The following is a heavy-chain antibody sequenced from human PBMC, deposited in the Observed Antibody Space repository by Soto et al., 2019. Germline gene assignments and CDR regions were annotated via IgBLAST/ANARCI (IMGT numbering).Heavy chain of an antibody. J-gene: IGHJ4*02. CDR3: ARESEVYCSGGSCYSGYYFDY. D-gene: IGHD2-15*01. Sequence: LSLTFTVSGGSISSYYWSWIRQPPGKGLEWIGYIYYSGSTNYNPSLKSRVTISVDTSKNQFSLKLSSVTAADTAVYYCARESEVYCSGGSCYSGYYFDYWGQATLVTVSS. V-gene: IGHV4-59*01. CDR2: IYYSGST. CDR1: GGSISSYY.